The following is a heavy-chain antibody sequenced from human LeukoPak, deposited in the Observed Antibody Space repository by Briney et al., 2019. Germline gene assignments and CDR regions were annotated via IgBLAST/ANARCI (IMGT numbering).Heavy chain of an antibody. J-gene: IGHJ4*02. CDR2: ISAYNGNT. D-gene: IGHD3-10*01. CDR1: GCTFTSYG. Sequence: ASVKVSCKASGCTFTSYGISWVRQAPGQGLEWMGWISAYNGNTNYAQKLQGRVTMTTDTSTSTAYMELRSLRSDDTAVYYCARDRFTMVRGVIDYWGQGTLVTVSS. CDR3: ARDRFTMVRGVIDY. V-gene: IGHV1-18*01.